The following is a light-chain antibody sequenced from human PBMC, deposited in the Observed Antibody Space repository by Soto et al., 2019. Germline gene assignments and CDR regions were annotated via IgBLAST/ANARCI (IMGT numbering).Light chain of an antibody. CDR1: QNISSN. Sequence: EIVMTQSPATLSVSPGERATLSCRASQNISSNLDWYQQKPGQAPRVLIDGASTRATGIPARFSGSESGTEFTLTISSLQSEDFAVYYCQQYNNWLWTFGQGTKVEIK. CDR3: QQYNNWLWT. CDR2: GAS. V-gene: IGKV3-15*01. J-gene: IGKJ1*01.